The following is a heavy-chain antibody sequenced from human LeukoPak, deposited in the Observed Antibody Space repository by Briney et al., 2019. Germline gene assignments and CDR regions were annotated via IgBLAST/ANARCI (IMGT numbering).Heavy chain of an antibody. CDR2: IYYSGST. V-gene: IGHV4-59*01. Sequence: SETLSLTCTVSGGSISSYYWSWIRQPPGKGLEWIGYIYYSGSTNYNPSLKSRVTISVDTSKNQFSLKLSSVTAADTAVYYCARGNFDYWGQGTLVTVSS. J-gene: IGHJ4*02. CDR3: ARGNFDY. CDR1: GGSISSYY.